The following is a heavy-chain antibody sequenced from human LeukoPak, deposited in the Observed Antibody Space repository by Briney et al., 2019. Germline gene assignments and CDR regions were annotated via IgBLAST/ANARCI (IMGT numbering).Heavy chain of an antibody. J-gene: IGHJ4*02. V-gene: IGHV1-69*05. CDR3: AREAMVVTPPFDY. D-gene: IGHD2-21*02. Sequence: SVKVSCKASGGTFSSYAISWVRQAPGQGLGWMGRIIPIFGTANYAQNFQGRVTITTDESTSTAYMELSSLRSEDTAVYYCAREAMVVTPPFDYWGQGTLVTVSS. CDR2: IIPIFGTA. CDR1: GGTFSSYA.